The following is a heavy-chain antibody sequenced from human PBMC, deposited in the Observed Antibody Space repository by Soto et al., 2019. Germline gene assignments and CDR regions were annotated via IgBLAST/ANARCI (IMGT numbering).Heavy chain of an antibody. CDR2: IFYSGST. CDR1: GGSITSSSYY. V-gene: IGHV4-39*02. Sequence: PSETLSLTCTVSGGSITSSSYYWGWIRRPPGKGLEWIGSIFYSGSTYYNPSLKSRVTISVDTFKNQFSLKLSSVTAADTAVYYCARDSSGYYYARFDYWGQGSLVTVSS. D-gene: IGHD3-22*01. J-gene: IGHJ4*02. CDR3: ARDSSGYYYARFDY.